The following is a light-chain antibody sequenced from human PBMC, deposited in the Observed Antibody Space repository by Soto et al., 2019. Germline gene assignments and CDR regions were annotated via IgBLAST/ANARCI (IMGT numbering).Light chain of an antibody. Sequence: EILFTQSPGTLSLSPGERPTLSCRASQSVSNNYLAWYQRKPGKAPRLLIYGAFTRATGIPVRLSGSGSGTDFALTIRNLQSEDFAVYYCQQHENLITFGQGTRLEIK. CDR2: GAF. CDR1: QSVSNNY. CDR3: QQHENLIT. V-gene: IGKV3-20*01. J-gene: IGKJ5*01.